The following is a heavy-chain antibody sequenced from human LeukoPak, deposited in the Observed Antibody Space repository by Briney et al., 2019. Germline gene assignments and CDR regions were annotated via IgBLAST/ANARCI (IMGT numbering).Heavy chain of an antibody. V-gene: IGHV4-38-2*02. CDR3: ARGGRSRTGTTSFQDY. J-gene: IGHJ4*02. D-gene: IGHD1-7*01. CDR2: FYYRGNT. Sequence: SETLSLTCTVSGYTISSGYYWGWIRQTPGKGLEWIGSFYYRGNTYYNPSLKSRVTISVDKSKNQFSLKLSSVTAADTAVYYCARGGRSRTGTTSFQDYWGQGTLVTVSS. CDR1: GYTISSGYY.